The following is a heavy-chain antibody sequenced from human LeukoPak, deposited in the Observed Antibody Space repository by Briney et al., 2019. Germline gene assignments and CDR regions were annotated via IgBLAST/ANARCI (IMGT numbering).Heavy chain of an antibody. Sequence: PSETLSLTCTVSGGSISSYYWSWIRQPVGKAPEWIGRIHSSVIINYNPSLKSRVTISLDYSNNQVSLKLNYMTAADTAVYYCVRDEANSGYPDYWGQGTLATVSS. J-gene: IGHJ4*02. CDR1: GGSISSYY. V-gene: IGHV4-4*07. D-gene: IGHD3-22*01. CDR3: VRDEANSGYPDY. CDR2: IHSSVII.